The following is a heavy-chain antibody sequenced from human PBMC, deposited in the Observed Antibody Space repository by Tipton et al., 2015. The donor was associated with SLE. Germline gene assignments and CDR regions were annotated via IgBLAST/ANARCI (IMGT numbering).Heavy chain of an antibody. CDR2: IYFSWST. J-gene: IGHJ3*02. CDR1: GGSISSSSYY. CDR3: GRGSGSRWAFDI. D-gene: IGHD1-26*01. Sequence: TLSLTCTVSGGSISSSSYYWVWFRQPPGKGLEWIGSIYFSWSTYYKPSLKSRVTISVDTSKNQFSLKLSSVTAADTAVYYCGRGSGSRWAFDIRGQGTMVTVSS. V-gene: IGHV4-39*07.